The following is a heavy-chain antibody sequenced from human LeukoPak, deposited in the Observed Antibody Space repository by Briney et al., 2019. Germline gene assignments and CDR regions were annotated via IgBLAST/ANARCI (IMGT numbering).Heavy chain of an antibody. D-gene: IGHD2-21*01. CDR3: ARLPLRVNYYYMDV. J-gene: IGHJ6*03. Sequence: ASVKVSCKASGYTFADYYMQWVRQAPGQGPEWMGWINPNSGGTNYAQKFQGRVTMTRDTSISTAYMELSSLRSDDSAVYYCARLPLRVNYYYMDVWGKGTTVTVSS. V-gene: IGHV1-2*02. CDR1: GYTFADYY. CDR2: INPNSGGT.